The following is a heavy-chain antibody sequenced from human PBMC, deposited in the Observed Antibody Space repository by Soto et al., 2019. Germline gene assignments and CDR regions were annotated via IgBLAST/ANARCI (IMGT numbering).Heavy chain of an antibody. CDR1: GFNFNSYT. J-gene: IGHJ6*02. D-gene: IGHD2-15*01. CDR3: ARDCSGGSCYTGMDV. CDR2: ISSSGYI. Sequence: GGSLRLSCAASGFNFNSYTINWVRQAPGKRLEWLSSISSSGYIFSTDSVRGRFTISRDNAKNSVYLQINSLRAEDTAVYFCARDCSGGSCYTGMDVWGQGTTVIVSS. V-gene: IGHV3-21*01.